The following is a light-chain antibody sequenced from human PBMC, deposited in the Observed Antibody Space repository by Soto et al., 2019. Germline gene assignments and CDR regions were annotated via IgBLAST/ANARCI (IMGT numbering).Light chain of an antibody. CDR3: SSYAGGNNGV. CDR1: SSDVGGYNS. CDR2: DVS. V-gene: IGLV2-11*01. Sequence: QSALTQPRSVSGSPGQSVTISCTGTSSDVGGYNSVSWYQQHPGKAPKLMIYDVSKRPSGVPDRFSGSKSGNTASLTVSGLQAEDEADYYCSSYAGGNNGVFGGGTKLTVL. J-gene: IGLJ3*02.